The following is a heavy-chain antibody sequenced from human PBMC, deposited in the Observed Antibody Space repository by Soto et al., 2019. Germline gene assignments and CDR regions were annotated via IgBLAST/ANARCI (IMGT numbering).Heavy chain of an antibody. CDR3: SKDDRPLSWCSDY. J-gene: IGHJ4*02. V-gene: IGHV3-23*01. D-gene: IGHD2-8*02. CDR1: GFTFSSYA. Sequence: EVQRLESGGGLVQPGGSLRLSCAASGFTFSSYAMSWVRQAPGKGLEWVSAISGSGGSTYYADSVKGRFTICRDNSKNTPYLHSNSLRSLDMAVYYSSKDDRPLSWCSDYWGQGTLVTVSP. CDR2: ISGSGGST.